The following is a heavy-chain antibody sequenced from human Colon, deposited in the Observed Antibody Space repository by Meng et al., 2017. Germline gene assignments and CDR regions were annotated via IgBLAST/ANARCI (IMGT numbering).Heavy chain of an antibody. J-gene: IGHJ1*01. D-gene: IGHD6-13*01. CDR1: GFTFSNFG. V-gene: IGHV3-23*01. CDR3: VKEGSTSWYRYFQF. CDR2: VTGSGKNE. Sequence: EIQLLESGGGLVQPGGYLRLSCAASGFTFSNFGLSWVRQAPGKGLEWVSGVTGSGKNEYYAASVKGRFVVSRDNSKNTLSLEMNNLRAEDTARYYCVKEGSTSWYRYFQFWGQGTLVTVSS.